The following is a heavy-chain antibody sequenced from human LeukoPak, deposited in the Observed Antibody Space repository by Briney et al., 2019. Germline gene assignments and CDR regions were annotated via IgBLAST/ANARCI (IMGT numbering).Heavy chain of an antibody. CDR3: AKSPHCSSTSCPDSYYYYYMDV. D-gene: IGHD2-2*01. Sequence: GASVKVSCKASGGTFSSYAISWVRQAPGQGLEWMGGIIPIFGTANYAQKFQGRVTITTDESTGTAYMELSSLRSEDTAVYYCAKSPHCSSTSCPDSYYYYYMDVWGKGTTVTVSS. CDR2: IIPIFGTA. V-gene: IGHV1-69*05. J-gene: IGHJ6*03. CDR1: GGTFSSYA.